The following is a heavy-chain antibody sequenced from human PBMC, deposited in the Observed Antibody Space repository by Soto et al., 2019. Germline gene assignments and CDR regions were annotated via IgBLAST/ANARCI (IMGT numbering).Heavy chain of an antibody. Sequence: SETLSLTCTVSGDSISSGDYYWSWIRQPPGKGLEWIGHIYYSGTTYYNPALKSRVTISVDTSKNQFSLKLSSVTAADTAVYHCARSRYCSSTSCFTLGDYFDSWGQGTLVTVSS. CDR3: ARSRYCSSTSCFTLGDYFDS. J-gene: IGHJ4*02. CDR2: IYYSGTT. CDR1: GDSISSGDYY. V-gene: IGHV4-30-4*01. D-gene: IGHD2-2*01.